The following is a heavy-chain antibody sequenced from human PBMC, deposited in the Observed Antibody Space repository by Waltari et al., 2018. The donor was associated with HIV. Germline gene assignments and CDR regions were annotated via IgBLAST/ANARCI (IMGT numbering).Heavy chain of an antibody. V-gene: IGHV1-69*12. D-gene: IGHD5-12*01. J-gene: IGHJ4*02. Sequence: QVQLVQSGAEVKKPGSSVKVSCKASGGTFSSYAISWVRQAPGQGREWLGVLIPIFGTANYAQKFQGRVTITADESTSTAYMELSSLRAEDTAVYYCARDGGDGYTKRGYYWGQGTLVTVSS. CDR3: ARDGGDGYTKRGYY. CDR2: LIPIFGTA. CDR1: GGTFSSYA.